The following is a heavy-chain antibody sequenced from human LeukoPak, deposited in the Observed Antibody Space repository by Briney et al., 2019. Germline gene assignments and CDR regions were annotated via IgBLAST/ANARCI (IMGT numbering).Heavy chain of an antibody. CDR1: GLTFDDYG. CDR2: ISGSGDNT. V-gene: IGHV3-23*01. J-gene: IGHJ3*02. D-gene: IGHD4-23*01. Sequence: GGSLRLSCVASGLTFDDYGMSWVRQAPGKGLEWVSVISGSGDNTNYADPVKGRFTISRDNSKNTLYVQMNSLRAEDTAVYYCAKNMGYGGNSAFDIWGQGTMVTVSS. CDR3: AKNMGYGGNSAFDI.